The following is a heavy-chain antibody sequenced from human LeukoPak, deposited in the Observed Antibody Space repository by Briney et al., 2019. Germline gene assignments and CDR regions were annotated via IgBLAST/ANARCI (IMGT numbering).Heavy chain of an antibody. Sequence: GGSLRLSCAASGFTFSSYWMSWVRQAPGKGLEWVSAISAGGATIYYADSVKGRFTVSRDDSKNTLYLHMNSLRAEGTAIYYCAKDSGGTYFYYYYYMDVWGKGTTVTVSS. CDR1: GFTFSSYW. CDR2: ISAGGATI. D-gene: IGHD1-26*01. J-gene: IGHJ6*03. V-gene: IGHV3-23*01. CDR3: AKDSGGTYFYYYYYMDV.